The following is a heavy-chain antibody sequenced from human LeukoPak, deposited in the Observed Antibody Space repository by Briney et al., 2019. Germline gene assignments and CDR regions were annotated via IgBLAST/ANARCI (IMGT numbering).Heavy chain of an antibody. CDR1: GFTFDDYA. CDR2: ISWNSGSI. Sequence: GRSLRLSCAASGFTFDDYAMHWVRQAPGKGLEWVSGISWNSGSIGYADSVKGRFTISRDNAKNSLYLQMNSLRAEDTALYYCAKDRGGSDYYYYGMDVWGQGTTVTVSS. CDR3: AKDRGGSDYYYYGMDV. D-gene: IGHD2-15*01. J-gene: IGHJ6*02. V-gene: IGHV3-9*01.